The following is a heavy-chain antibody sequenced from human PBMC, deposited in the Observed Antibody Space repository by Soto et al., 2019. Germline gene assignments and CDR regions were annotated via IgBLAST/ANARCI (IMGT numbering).Heavy chain of an antibody. CDR2: ISAYNGNT. J-gene: IGHJ5*02. V-gene: IGHV1-18*01. CDR3: ASGGIGYCISTSCLNWFDP. Sequence: QVQLVQSGAEVKKPGASVKVSCKASGYTFTSYGISWVRQAPGQGLEWMGWISAYNGNTNYAQKLQGRVTMTTDTSTRPAYMELRSLSSDDTAVYYCASGGIGYCISTSCLNWFDPWGQGTLVTVSS. CDR1: GYTFTSYG. D-gene: IGHD2-2*01.